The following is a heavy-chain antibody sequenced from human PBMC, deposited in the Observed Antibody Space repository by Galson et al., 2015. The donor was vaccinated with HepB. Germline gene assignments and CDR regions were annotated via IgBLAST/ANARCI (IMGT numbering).Heavy chain of an antibody. Sequence: SVKVSCKASGGTFSSYAISWVRQAPGQGLEWMGGIIPILGIANYAQKFQGRVTITADKSTSTAYMELSSLRSEDTAVYYCARSPYSQHPFDYWGQGTLVTVSS. CDR2: IIPILGIA. CDR1: GGTFSSYA. CDR3: ARSPYSQHPFDY. V-gene: IGHV1-69*10. D-gene: IGHD1-26*01. J-gene: IGHJ4*02.